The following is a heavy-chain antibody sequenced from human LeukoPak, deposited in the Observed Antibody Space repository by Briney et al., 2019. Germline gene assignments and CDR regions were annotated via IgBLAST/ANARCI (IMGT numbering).Heavy chain of an antibody. CDR1: GGSISSYY. J-gene: IGHJ4*02. CDR3: ARGDTRYSDFDY. Sequence: PSETLSLTCTVSGGSISSYYWSWIRQPPGKGLEWIGYIYYSGSTNYNPSLKSRVTISVDTSKNQFSLKLSSVTAADTAVYYCARGDTRYSDFDYWGQGTLVTVSS. D-gene: IGHD5-18*01. V-gene: IGHV4-59*01. CDR2: IYYSGST.